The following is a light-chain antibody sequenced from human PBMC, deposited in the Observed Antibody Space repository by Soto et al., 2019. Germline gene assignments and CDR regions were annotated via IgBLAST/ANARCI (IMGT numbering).Light chain of an antibody. V-gene: IGKV3-20*01. Sequence: EIVLTQSPGPLSLSPGERATLSCRASQSVRSNYLAWYQQKPGRAPRLLIYGASSRATGIPDRFSGSGSGTDFTLTISRLEPEDFAVYYCQQYGSSPRAFGGGTKVEI. CDR2: GAS. J-gene: IGKJ4*01. CDR3: QQYGSSPRA. CDR1: QSVRSNY.